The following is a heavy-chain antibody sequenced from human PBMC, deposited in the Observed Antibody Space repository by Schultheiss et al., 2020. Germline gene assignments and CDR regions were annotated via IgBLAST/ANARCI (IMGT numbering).Heavy chain of an antibody. CDR2: IYTSGST. CDR1: GGSISSYY. D-gene: IGHD2-2*01. Sequence: SETLSLTCTVSGGSISSYYWSWIRQPAGKGLEWIGRIYTSGSTYYNPTLKSRVTISVDTSKNQFSLKLSSVTAADTAVYYCARDGEVNVVVPAAMLSLYWFDPWGQGTLVTVSS. CDR3: ARDGEVNVVVPAAMLSLYWFDP. J-gene: IGHJ5*02. V-gene: IGHV4-4*07.